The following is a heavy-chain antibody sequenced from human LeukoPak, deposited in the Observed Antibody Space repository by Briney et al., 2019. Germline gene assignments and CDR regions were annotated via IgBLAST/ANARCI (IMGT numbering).Heavy chain of an antibody. CDR2: ISAYNGNT. J-gene: IGHJ4*02. Sequence: ASVKVSCKASGYTFTSYGISWVRQAPGQGLEWMGWISAYNGNTNYAQKFQGRVTMTRNTSISTAYMELSSLRSEDTAVYYCARGPAVAVGYWGQGTLVTVSS. CDR3: ARGPAVAVGY. D-gene: IGHD6-19*01. CDR1: GYTFTSYG. V-gene: IGHV1-18*01.